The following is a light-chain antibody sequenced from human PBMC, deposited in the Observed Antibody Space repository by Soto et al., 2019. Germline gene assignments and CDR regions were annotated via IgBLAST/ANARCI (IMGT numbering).Light chain of an antibody. Sequence: DIQMTQSQSSLFASVGERVTITSRASQSISSYLNWYQKKTGKDPKILIYAVSSLQSGVPSRFSGIVSGTDFNLTLRSLQTEDCATYVGQQRYSTRITFSPLTRLEIK. V-gene: IGKV1-39*01. CDR2: AVS. J-gene: IGKJ5*01. CDR1: QSISSY. CDR3: QQRYSTRIT.